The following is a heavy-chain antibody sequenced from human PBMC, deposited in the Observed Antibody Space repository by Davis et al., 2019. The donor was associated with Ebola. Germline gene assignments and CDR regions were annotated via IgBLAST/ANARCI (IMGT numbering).Heavy chain of an antibody. J-gene: IGHJ6*02. V-gene: IGHV4-61*01. Sequence: MPSETLSPTCTVPGGSVSSGSCYWSWIRQPPGKGLEWIGYISYSGSTNYNPSLKSRVTISVDTSKNQFSLKLSSVTAADTAVYYCARDTAMVSSRYYYYGMDVWGQGTTVTVSS. CDR1: GGSVSSGSCY. CDR3: ARDTAMVSSRYYYYGMDV. D-gene: IGHD5-18*01. CDR2: ISYSGST.